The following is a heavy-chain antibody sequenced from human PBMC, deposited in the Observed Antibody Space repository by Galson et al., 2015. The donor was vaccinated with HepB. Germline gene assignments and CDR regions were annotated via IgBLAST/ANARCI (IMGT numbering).Heavy chain of an antibody. CDR1: GFTFSSYS. V-gene: IGHV3-21*01. D-gene: IGHD2-15*01. Sequence: SLRLSCAASGFTFSSYSMNWVRQAPGKGLEWVSSISSSSSYIYYADSVKGRFTISRDNAKNSLYLQMNSLRAEDTAVYYCARDPRYCSGGSCGRGWGQGTLVTVSS. CDR2: ISSSSSYI. CDR3: ARDPRYCSGGSCGRG. J-gene: IGHJ4*02.